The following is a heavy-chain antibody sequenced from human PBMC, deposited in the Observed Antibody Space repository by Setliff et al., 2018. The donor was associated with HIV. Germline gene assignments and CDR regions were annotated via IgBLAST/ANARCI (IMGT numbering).Heavy chain of an antibody. CDR1: GFTFSSYS. CDR3: ARDGYSSSWYVDSYYMDV. J-gene: IGHJ6*03. D-gene: IGHD6-13*01. CDR2: ITSSSRTI. Sequence: GGSLRLSCAASGFTFSSYSMNWVRQAPGKGLEWVSYITSSSRTIYYADSGKGRFTISRDNAKNSLYLQMNSLRAEDTAVYYCARDGYSSSWYVDSYYMDVWGKGNTVTVSS. V-gene: IGHV3-48*01.